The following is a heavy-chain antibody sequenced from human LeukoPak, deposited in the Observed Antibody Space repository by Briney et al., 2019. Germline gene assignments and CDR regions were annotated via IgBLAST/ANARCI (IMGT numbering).Heavy chain of an antibody. Sequence: GGSLRLSCAASGFTFSVYWMGWVRQAPGKGLEWVANIKQDGSEKYYVDSVKGRFTISRDNAKSSLFLQLNSLRAEDTAVYYCARERGYYDNSGYLPTTYFQHWGQGTLVTVS. D-gene: IGHD3-22*01. CDR3: ARERGYYDNSGYLPTTYFQH. V-gene: IGHV3-7*01. CDR2: IKQDGSEK. CDR1: GFTFSVYW. J-gene: IGHJ1*01.